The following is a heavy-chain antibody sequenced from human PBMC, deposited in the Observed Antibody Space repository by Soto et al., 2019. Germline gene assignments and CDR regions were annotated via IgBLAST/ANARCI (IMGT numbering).Heavy chain of an antibody. Sequence: PWGSLRLSCAASGFKFSNYAMSWVRQDPGKGLEWVSEISGSGDSTHYVDSLKGRFTISRDNSKNTLYLQISSLRAEDTAEYYCAKESFSSPRYHYGLDVWGQGTRVTVS. CDR2: ISGSGDST. CDR3: AKESFSSPRYHYGLDV. J-gene: IGHJ6*02. D-gene: IGHD6-6*01. CDR1: GFKFSNYA. V-gene: IGHV3-23*01.